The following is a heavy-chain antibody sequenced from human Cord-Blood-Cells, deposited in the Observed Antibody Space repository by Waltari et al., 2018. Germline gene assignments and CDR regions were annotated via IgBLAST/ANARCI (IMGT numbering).Heavy chain of an antibody. CDR2: IYPCDSDT. D-gene: IGHD5-12*01. J-gene: IGHJ2*01. V-gene: IGHV5-51*01. Sequence: EVQLVQSGAEVKKPGESLKISCQGFGYSFTSSWIGWVRPMPGKGLGWMGIIYPCDSDTRYSPSFQGQVTISADKSISTAYLQWSSLKASDTAMYYCARHSSSYSGYDWYFDLWGRGTLVTVSS. CDR3: ARHSSSYSGYDWYFDL. CDR1: GYSFTSSW.